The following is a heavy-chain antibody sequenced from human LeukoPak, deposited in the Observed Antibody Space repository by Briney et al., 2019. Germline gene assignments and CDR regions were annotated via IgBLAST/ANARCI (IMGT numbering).Heavy chain of an antibody. CDR2: IIPIFGTA. CDR1: VGTFSSYA. D-gene: IGHD2-15*01. CDR3: AKDIVVVVAAIKPRDGYYYYYYGMDV. Sequence: SVKVSCKASVGTFSSYAISWVRQAPGQGLEWMGGIIPIFGTANYAQKFQGRVTITADESTSTAYMELSSLRSEDTAVYYCAKDIVVVVAAIKPRDGYYYYYYGMDVWGQGTTVTVSS. J-gene: IGHJ6*02. V-gene: IGHV1-69*01.